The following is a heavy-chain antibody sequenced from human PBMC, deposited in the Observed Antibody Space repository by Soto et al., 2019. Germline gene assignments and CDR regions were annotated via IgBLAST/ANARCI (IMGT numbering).Heavy chain of an antibody. CDR1: GFIFGNYM. J-gene: IGHJ3*02. D-gene: IGHD2-15*01. Sequence: EVQLLESGGGLVQPGESLRLSCAVSGFIFGNYMMTWVRQAPGKGLEWVSTIRDGGESTYYADSVKGRFTISRDSSKNTLYLQMDSLGVEDTAVYYCAPHVHCSGGSCHYDAFDIRDQGTMVTVSS. CDR2: IRDGGEST. V-gene: IGHV3-23*01. CDR3: APHVHCSGGSCHYDAFDI.